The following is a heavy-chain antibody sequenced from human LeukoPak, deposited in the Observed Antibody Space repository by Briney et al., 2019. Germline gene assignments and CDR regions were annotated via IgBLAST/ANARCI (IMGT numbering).Heavy chain of an antibody. J-gene: IGHJ6*02. V-gene: IGHV5-51*01. CDR2: IYPGDSDT. CDR1: GFKFTSYW. Sequence: GEYLKISCKGCGFKFTSYWIGWVRPMPGKGLEWMAVIYPGDSDTRYSPSFQGQVTISADRSTSTAYLQWSSLKASDTAMYYCARLYYYGMEVWGQGTTVTVSS. CDR3: ARLYYYGMEV.